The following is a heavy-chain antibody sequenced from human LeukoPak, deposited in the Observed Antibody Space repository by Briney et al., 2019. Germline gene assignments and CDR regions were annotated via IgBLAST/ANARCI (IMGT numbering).Heavy chain of an antibody. D-gene: IGHD5-24*01. Sequence: PGGSLRLSCAASGFTFSSYAMSWVRQAPGKGLEWVSTINDSGGGKYYVDSVKGRFTISRDNAKNSLYLQMNSLRAEDTAVYYCARVYEEVRDGYNWFMDYWGQGTLVTVSS. J-gene: IGHJ4*02. V-gene: IGHV3-21*01. CDR3: ARVYEEVRDGYNWFMDY. CDR1: GFTFSSYA. CDR2: INDSGGGK.